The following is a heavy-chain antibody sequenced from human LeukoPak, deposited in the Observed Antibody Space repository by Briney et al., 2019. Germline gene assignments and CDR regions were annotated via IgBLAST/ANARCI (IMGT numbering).Heavy chain of an antibody. CDR3: ARDSASYGYGDY. V-gene: IGHV1-2*02. Sequence: ASVKVSCKASGYTFTGYYMHWVRQAPGQGLEWMGWINPNGGGTNYAQKFQGRVTMTRDTSISTAYMELSRLRSDDTAVYYCARDSASYGYGDYWGQGTLVTVSS. CDR2: INPNGGGT. CDR1: GYTFTGYY. J-gene: IGHJ4*02. D-gene: IGHD5-18*01.